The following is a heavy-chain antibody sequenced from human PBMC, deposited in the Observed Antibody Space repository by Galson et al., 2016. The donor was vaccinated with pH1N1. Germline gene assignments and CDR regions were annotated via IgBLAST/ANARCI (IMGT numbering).Heavy chain of an antibody. CDR2: IDPSGGGT. J-gene: IGHJ4*02. D-gene: IGHD6-13*01. V-gene: IGHV1-46*01. CDR1: GYIFTKYY. CDR3: ATFSGPAGTNFDY. Sequence: SVKVSCKASGYIFTKYYMHWVRQAPGQGLEWMGVIDPSGGGTTYSPKSQGTLTITSDTSTSTVHMEFNSLRPEDTAMYFCATFSGPAGTNFDYWGQGTLVTVSS.